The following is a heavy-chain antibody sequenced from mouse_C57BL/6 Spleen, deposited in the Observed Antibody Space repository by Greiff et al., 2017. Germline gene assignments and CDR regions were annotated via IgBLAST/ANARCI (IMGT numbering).Heavy chain of an antibody. V-gene: IGHV5-9-1*02. Sequence: EVKVEESGEGLVKPGGSLKLSCAASGFTFSSYAMSWVRQTPEKRLEWVAYISSGGDYIYYADTVKGRFTISRDNARNTLYLQMSSLKSEDTAMYYCTRDQRGSSWFAYWGQGTLVTVSA. CDR3: TRDQRGSSWFAY. CDR1: GFTFSSYA. D-gene: IGHD1-1*01. CDR2: ISSGGDYI. J-gene: IGHJ3*01.